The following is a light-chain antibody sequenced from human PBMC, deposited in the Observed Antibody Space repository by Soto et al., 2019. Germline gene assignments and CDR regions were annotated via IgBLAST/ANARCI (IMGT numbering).Light chain of an antibody. V-gene: IGLV1-40*01. CDR1: SSNIGATYG. Sequence: QSVLTQPPSVSGAPGQRVTISCTGSSSNIGATYGVHWYQQVPGTAPKLLIYGSTNRPSGVPDRFSGSKSGTSASLAITGLQAEDEADYYCQSYDSSLSGVLFGGGTKLTVL. J-gene: IGLJ2*01. CDR2: GST. CDR3: QSYDSSLSGVL.